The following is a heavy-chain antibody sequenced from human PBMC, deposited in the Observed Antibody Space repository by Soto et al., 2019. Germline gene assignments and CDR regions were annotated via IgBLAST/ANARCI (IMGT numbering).Heavy chain of an antibody. J-gene: IGHJ6*02. CDR1: GGTFNSYA. D-gene: IGHD4-4*01. CDR2: IIPIFGTA. Sequence: QVQLVQSGAEVKKPGSSVKVSYKASGGTFNSYAISWVRQAPGQGLEWMGGIIPIFGTANYAQKFQGRVTISADKSTSTVYMELSSLRSEDTAVYYCARALYSNYNYYYYGMDVWGQGTTVTVSS. V-gene: IGHV1-69*06. CDR3: ARALYSNYNYYYYGMDV.